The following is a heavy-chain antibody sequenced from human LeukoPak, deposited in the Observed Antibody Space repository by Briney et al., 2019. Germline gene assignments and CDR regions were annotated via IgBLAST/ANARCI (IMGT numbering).Heavy chain of an antibody. J-gene: IGHJ4*02. CDR2: IWSNGINK. CDR3: TKEPGSFAIGY. V-gene: IGHV3-33*03. Sequence: GRSLRLSCAASGFLVSSCGMHWVRQAPGEGLEWVAVIWSNGINKYYADSVKGRFTISRDNSKTTLYLQMNSLRVDDTPVYYCTKEPGSFAIGYWGQGTLIGVSS. CDR1: GFLVSSCG. D-gene: IGHD2/OR15-2a*01.